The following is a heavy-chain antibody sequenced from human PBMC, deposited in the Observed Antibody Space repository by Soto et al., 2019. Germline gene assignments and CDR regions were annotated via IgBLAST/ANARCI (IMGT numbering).Heavy chain of an antibody. CDR1: GGSISSYY. V-gene: IGHV4-59*08. J-gene: IGHJ6*02. Sequence: SETLSLTCTVSGGSISSYYWSWIRQPPGKGLKWIGYIYYSGSTNYNPSLKSRVTISVDTSKNQFSLKLSSVTAADTAVYYCARQTTAADYYYYYGMDVWGQGTTVTVSS. CDR3: ARQTTAADYYYYYGMDV. CDR2: IYYSGST. D-gene: IGHD6-13*01.